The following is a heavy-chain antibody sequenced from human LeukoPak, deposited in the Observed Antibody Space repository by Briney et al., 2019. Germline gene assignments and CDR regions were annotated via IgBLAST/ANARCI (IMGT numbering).Heavy chain of an antibody. CDR3: ARDRRTYYYGSGSYYRRAFDI. Sequence: NSSETLSLTCAVYGGSFSGYYWGWIRQPPGKGLEWIGEINHSGSTNYNPSLKSRVTISVDTSKNQFSLKLSSVTAADTAVYYCARDRRTYYYGSGSYYRRAFDIWGQGTMVTVSS. J-gene: IGHJ3*02. CDR1: GGSFSGYY. CDR2: INHSGST. D-gene: IGHD3-10*01. V-gene: IGHV4-34*01.